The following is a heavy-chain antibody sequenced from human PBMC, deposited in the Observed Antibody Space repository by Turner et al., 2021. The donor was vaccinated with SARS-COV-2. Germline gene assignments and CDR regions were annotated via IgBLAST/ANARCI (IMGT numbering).Heavy chain of an antibody. V-gene: IGHV3-30*18. CDR1: GFTFSSHG. CDR2: ISYDGSNK. Sequence: QVQLVESGGGVVQPGRSLRLSCAASGFTFSSHGMHWVRQAPGKGLEWVAVISYDGSNKYYADSVKGRFTISRDNSKNTLYLQMNSLRAEDTAVYYCAKSQGLYCSGGSCYSAVFDYWGQGTLVTVSS. CDR3: AKSQGLYCSGGSCYSAVFDY. J-gene: IGHJ4*02. D-gene: IGHD2-15*01.